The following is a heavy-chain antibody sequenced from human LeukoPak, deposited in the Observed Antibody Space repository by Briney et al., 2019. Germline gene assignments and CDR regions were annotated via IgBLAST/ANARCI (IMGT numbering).Heavy chain of an antibody. V-gene: IGHV3-49*04. D-gene: IGHD5-18*01. CDR1: GFTIGDHA. CDR3: TRGPIQLWLYHGMDV. J-gene: IGHJ6*02. Sequence: GGSLRLSCTASGFTIGDHAMSWVRQAQGKGLEWVGFIRSKAYGGTTEYAASVQGRFTISRDDSKSIAYLLMNSLKTDDTAVYYCTRGPIQLWLYHGMDVWGQGTTVIVSS. CDR2: IRSKAYGGTT.